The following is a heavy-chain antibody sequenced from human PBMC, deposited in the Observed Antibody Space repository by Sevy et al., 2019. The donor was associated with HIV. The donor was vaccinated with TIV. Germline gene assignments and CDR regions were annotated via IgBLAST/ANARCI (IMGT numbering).Heavy chain of an antibody. J-gene: IGHJ3*02. CDR2: IKSKTDGGTP. V-gene: IGHV3-15*01. CDR3: TTDHHIVVVTVISFGSSAFDI. D-gene: IGHD2-21*02. Sequence: GGSLRLSCAASGFTFSNAWMSWVRQAPGKGLEWVGRIKSKTDGGTPDYAAPVKGSFTISWDDSKNTLYLQMNSLKNGDTAVYYCTTDHHIVVVTVISFGSSAFDIWGQGTMVTVSS. CDR1: GFTFSNAW.